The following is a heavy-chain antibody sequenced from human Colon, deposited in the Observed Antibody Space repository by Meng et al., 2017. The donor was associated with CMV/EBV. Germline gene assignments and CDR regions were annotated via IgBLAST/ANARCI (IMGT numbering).Heavy chain of an antibody. Sequence: GESLKISCAVSGFTFSDYWMNWVRQAPGKGLEWVANIKQDGSLESYVDSVKGRFFVSRDNAKNSLFLQMNSLRAEDTGVYFCARGGCISSSCYRDYYYYGMDVWGQGTMVTVSS. D-gene: IGHD2-2*02. J-gene: IGHJ6*02. V-gene: IGHV3-7*01. CDR2: IKQDGSLE. CDR3: ARGGCISSSCYRDYYYYGMDV. CDR1: GFTFSDYW.